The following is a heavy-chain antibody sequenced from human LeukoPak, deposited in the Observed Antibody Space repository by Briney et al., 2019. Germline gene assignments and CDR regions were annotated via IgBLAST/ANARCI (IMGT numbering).Heavy chain of an antibody. CDR3: ARQGPLTTAVTTRTNPFDY. Sequence: SETLSLTCTVSGGSISSSYMSWIRQPPGKGLEWIGYIYYSGSTNYNPSIKSRVTITVDTSKNQFSLKLNSVTAADTAVYYCARQGPLTTAVTTRTNPFDYWGQGNLVTVSS. J-gene: IGHJ4*02. CDR2: IYYSGST. CDR1: GGSISSSY. D-gene: IGHD4-11*01. V-gene: IGHV4-59*08.